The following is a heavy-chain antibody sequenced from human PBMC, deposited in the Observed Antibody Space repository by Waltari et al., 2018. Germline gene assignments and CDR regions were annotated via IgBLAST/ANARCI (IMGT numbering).Heavy chain of an antibody. CDR2: IKEDGSEK. Sequence: EVQVVESGGGLVQVGGCVRLSCAASGFTFSNYWMTWVRQAPGKGLEWVANIKEDGSEKYYVDSVKGRFTISRDNAKNSLYLQMNSLRAEDTAVYYCVVGRINMVHWGQGTLLSVSS. V-gene: IGHV3-7*01. J-gene: IGHJ4*02. D-gene: IGHD3-10*01. CDR1: GFTFSNYW. CDR3: VVGRINMVH.